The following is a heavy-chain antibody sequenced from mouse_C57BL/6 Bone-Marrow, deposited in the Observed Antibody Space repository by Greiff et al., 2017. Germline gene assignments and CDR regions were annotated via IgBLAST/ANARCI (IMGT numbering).Heavy chain of an antibody. J-gene: IGHJ3*01. V-gene: IGHV1-64*01. Sequence: QVQLKQPGAELVKPGASVKLSCKASGYTFTSYWMHWVKQRPGQGLEWIGMIHPNSGSTNYNEKFKSKATLTVDKSSSTAYMQRSSLTSEDSAVYYCAREEGCDGYGGLAYWGQGTLVTVSA. CDR2: IHPNSGST. CDR3: AREEGCDGYGGLAY. D-gene: IGHD2-3*01. CDR1: GYTFTSYW.